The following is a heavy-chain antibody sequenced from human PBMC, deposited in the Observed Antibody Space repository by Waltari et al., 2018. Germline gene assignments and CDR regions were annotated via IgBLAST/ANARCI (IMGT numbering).Heavy chain of an antibody. J-gene: IGHJ1*01. V-gene: IGHV3-48*01. CDR2: ISSSSTI. D-gene: IGHD6-6*01. CDR1: GFTFSRYS. Sequence: EVQLVESGGGLVQPGGSLRLSCAASGFTFSRYSMNWVRQAPGKGLEWVSYISSSSTIYYADSVKGRFTISRDNAKNSLYLQMNSLRAEDTAVYYCARARRIAAIPFGHWGQGTLVTVSS. CDR3: ARARRIAAIPFGH.